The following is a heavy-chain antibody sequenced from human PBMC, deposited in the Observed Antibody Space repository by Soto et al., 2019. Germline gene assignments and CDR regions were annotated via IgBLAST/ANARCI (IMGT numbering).Heavy chain of an antibody. V-gene: IGHV4-34*01. CDR1: GGSFSGYY. D-gene: IGHD3-16*02. J-gene: IGHJ5*02. CDR3: ARGPLDDYIWGSYRYLQDNWFDP. Sequence: SETLSLTCAVYGGSFSGYYWSWIRQPPGKGLEWIGEINHSGSTNYNPSLKSRVTISVDTSKNQFSLKLSSVTAADTAVYYCARGPLDDYIWGSYRYLQDNWFDPWGQGTLVTVSS. CDR2: INHSGST.